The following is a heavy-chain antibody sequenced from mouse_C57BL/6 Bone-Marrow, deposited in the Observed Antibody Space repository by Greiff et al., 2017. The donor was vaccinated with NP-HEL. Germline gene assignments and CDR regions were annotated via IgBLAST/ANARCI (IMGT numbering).Heavy chain of an antibody. V-gene: IGHV3-6*01. Sequence: VQLQQSGPGLVKPSQSLSLTCSVTGYSITSGYYWNWIRQFPGNKLEWMGYISYDGSNNYNPSLKNRISITRDTSKNQFFLKLNSVTTEDTATYYCARDNPHYYGSSYGYFDYWGQGTTLTVSS. CDR3: ARDNPHYYGSSYGYFDY. D-gene: IGHD1-1*01. J-gene: IGHJ2*01. CDR2: ISYDGSN. CDR1: GYSITSGYY.